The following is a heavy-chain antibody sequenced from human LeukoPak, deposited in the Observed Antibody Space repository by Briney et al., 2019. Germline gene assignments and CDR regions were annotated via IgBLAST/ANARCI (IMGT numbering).Heavy chain of an antibody. D-gene: IGHD4-17*01. CDR3: ARKPGGYYDDYVHFDY. J-gene: IGHJ4*02. CDR2: IHYSGST. Sequence: SQTLSLTCTVSGGSISSGGYYWSWIRQHPGKGLEWIGYIHYSGSTYYNPSLKSRVTISVDTSKNQFSLKLSSVTAADTAVYYCARKPGGYYDDYVHFDYWGQGTLVTVSS. V-gene: IGHV4-31*03. CDR1: GGSISSGGYY.